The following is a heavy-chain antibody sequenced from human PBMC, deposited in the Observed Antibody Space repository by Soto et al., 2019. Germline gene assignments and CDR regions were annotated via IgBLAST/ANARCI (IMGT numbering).Heavy chain of an antibody. V-gene: IGHV3-30*18. Sequence: QVQLVESGGGVVQPGRSLRLSCAASGFTFSSYGMHWVRQAPGKGLEWVAVISYDGSNKYYADSVKGRFTISRDNSKNTLYLQMNSLRAEDTVVYYCAKDPYSYTTYYFDYWGQGTLVTVSS. CDR2: ISYDGSNK. CDR3: AKDPYSYTTYYFDY. D-gene: IGHD5-18*01. J-gene: IGHJ4*02. CDR1: GFTFSSYG.